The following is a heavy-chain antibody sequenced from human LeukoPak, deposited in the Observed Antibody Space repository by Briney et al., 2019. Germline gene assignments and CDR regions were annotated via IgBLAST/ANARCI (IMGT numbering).Heavy chain of an antibody. V-gene: IGHV1-69*06. CDR1: GYTFTSYD. D-gene: IGHD6-19*01. CDR2: IIPIFGTA. J-gene: IGHJ6*03. CDR3: ARGNEQWLGYYYYYMDV. Sequence: SVKVSCKASGYTFTSYDINWVRQAPGQGLEWMGGIIPIFGTANYAQKFQGRVTITADKSTSTAYMELSSLRSEDTAVYYCARGNEQWLGYYYYYMDVWGKGTTVTVSS.